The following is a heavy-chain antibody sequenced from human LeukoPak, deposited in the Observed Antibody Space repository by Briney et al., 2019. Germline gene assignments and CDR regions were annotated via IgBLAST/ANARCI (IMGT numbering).Heavy chain of an antibody. CDR2: IYSSGRT. CDR3: ARGPHYALGIYFDY. Sequence: SETLSLTCTVSGGSISGDYWSWIRQPAGKGLEWIGRIYSSGRTDYNPSLKSRVTMSVDTSKNQFSLKLNPVTAADTAVYYCARGPHYALGIYFDYWGQGTLVTVSS. J-gene: IGHJ4*02. CDR1: GGSISGDY. V-gene: IGHV4-4*07. D-gene: IGHD7-27*01.